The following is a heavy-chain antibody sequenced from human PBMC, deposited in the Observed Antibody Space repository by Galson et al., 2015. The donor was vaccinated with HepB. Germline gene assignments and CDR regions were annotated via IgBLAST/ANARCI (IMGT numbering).Heavy chain of an antibody. CDR3: AGHYHYTMDV. V-gene: IGHV3-74*01. CDR2: VNSDGSER. Sequence: SLRLSCAASGFTFSSHSMYWVRQDPGKGLVWVSHVNSDGSERYYADSVKGRFTISRDNAKNTLYLQMNSLRDEDTAVYYCAGHYHYTMDVWGQGTTVTVSS. CDR1: GFTFSSHS. J-gene: IGHJ6*02.